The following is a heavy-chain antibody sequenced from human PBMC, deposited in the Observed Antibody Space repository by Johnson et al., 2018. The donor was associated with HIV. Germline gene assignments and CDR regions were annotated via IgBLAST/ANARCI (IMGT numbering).Heavy chain of an antibody. J-gene: IGHJ3*02. CDR3: STDQAGDYVWGSYRYAFDI. V-gene: IGHV3-30*04. CDR1: GFTFSSYA. D-gene: IGHD3-16*02. Sequence: QVQLVESGGGVVQPGRSLRLSCAASGFTFSSYAMHWVRQAPGKGLEWVAVISYDGSDKYYADSVKGRFTISRDSSKNTLYLQMNSLRAEDMAVYFCSTDQAGDYVWGSYRYAFDIWGQGTLV. CDR2: ISYDGSDK.